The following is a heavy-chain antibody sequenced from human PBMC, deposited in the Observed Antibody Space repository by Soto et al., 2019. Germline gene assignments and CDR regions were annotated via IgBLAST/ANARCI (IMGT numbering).Heavy chain of an antibody. CDR3: AKDMVHCTGTRCARYFES. J-gene: IGHJ4*02. CDR2: ISGSAGT. V-gene: IGHV3-23*01. D-gene: IGHD2-8*02. CDR1: GFTFRTYA. Sequence: EVQLLESGGGLIQPGGSLRLSCTASGFTFRTYAMTWFRQAPGRGLEWVSAISGSAGTFYATSVKGRFTISRDNSKNTLYLQMNSLRAEDTAVYYCAKDMVHCTGTRCARYFESWGQGTLVTVSS.